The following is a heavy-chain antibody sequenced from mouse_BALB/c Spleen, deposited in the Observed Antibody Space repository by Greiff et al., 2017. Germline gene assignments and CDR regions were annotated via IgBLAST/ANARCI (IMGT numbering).Heavy chain of an antibody. D-gene: IGHD2-2*01. Sequence: VQLQESGAELARPGASVKMSCKASGYTFTSYTMHWVKQRPGQGLEWIGYINPSSGYTNYNQKFKDKATLTADKSSSTAYMQLSSLTSEDSAVYYCATPYGYGGWFAYWGQGTLVTVSA. CDR2: INPSSGYT. V-gene: IGHV1-4*01. CDR3: ATPYGYGGWFAY. J-gene: IGHJ3*01. CDR1: GYTFTSYT.